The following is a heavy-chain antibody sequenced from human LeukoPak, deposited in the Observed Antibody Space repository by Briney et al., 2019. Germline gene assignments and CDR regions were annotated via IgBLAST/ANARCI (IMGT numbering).Heavy chain of an antibody. CDR3: AKKAGSGWFWFDP. J-gene: IGHJ5*02. D-gene: IGHD6-19*01. CDR1: GFTFSNYA. V-gene: IGHV3-23*01. Sequence: PGGSLRLSCAASGFTFSNYAMNWVRQAPGKGLEWVSGISGSGGSTYYADSVKGRFTISRDNSKNTLYLQMESLRAEDTAVYYCAKKAGSGWFWFDPWGQGTLVTVSS. CDR2: ISGSGGST.